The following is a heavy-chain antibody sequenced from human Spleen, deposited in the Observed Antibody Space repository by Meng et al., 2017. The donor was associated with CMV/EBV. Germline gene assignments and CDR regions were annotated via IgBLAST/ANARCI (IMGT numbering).Heavy chain of an antibody. CDR3: AKETLSTVVGRAGDYYYGMDV. J-gene: IGHJ6*02. V-gene: IGHV3-9*01. D-gene: IGHD6-19*01. CDR2: ITWNSGNI. Sequence: GGSLRLSCAASGFTFDDYAMHWVRQAPGKGLEWVSGITWNSGNIGYADSVKGRFTISRDNAKNSLYLQMNSLRAEDTAFYYCAKETLSTVVGRAGDYYYGMDVWGQGTTVTVSS. CDR1: GFTFDDYA.